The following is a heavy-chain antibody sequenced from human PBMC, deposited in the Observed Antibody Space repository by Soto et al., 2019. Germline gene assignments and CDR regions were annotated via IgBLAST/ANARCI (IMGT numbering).Heavy chain of an antibody. CDR2: ISGSGGST. CDR1: GFTFSSYA. CDR3: AKDPPYYDSSGYYLGDDAFDI. D-gene: IGHD3-22*01. J-gene: IGHJ3*02. V-gene: IGHV3-23*01. Sequence: GGSLRLSCAASGFTFSSYAMSWVRQAPGKGLEWVSAISGSGGSTYYADSVKGRFTISRDNSKNTLYLQMNSLRAEDTAVYYCAKDPPYYDSSGYYLGDDAFDIWGQGTMVTVSS.